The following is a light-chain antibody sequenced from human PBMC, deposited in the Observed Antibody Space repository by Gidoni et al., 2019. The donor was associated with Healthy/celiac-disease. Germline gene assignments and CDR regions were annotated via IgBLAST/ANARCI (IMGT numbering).Light chain of an antibody. CDR1: QSVSSN. J-gene: IGKJ1*01. Sequence: EIVITHSPATLSVSPGERATLSCRVSQSVSSNLAWYQQTPGQAPRRLIYGASTRATGVPARFSGSGSGTEFTRTISSLQSEDSAIYYCQQYNNGPPWTFGQGTKVEIK. CDR2: GAS. V-gene: IGKV3-15*01. CDR3: QQYNNGPPWT.